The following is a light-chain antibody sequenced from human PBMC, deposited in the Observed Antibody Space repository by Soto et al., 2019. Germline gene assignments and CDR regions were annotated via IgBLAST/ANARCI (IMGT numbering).Light chain of an antibody. CDR1: SNDIFGYYY. Sequence: QSVLTQPASVSGSPGQSITISCTGTSNDIFGYYYVSWYQHHPGKAPKLMIYDVSNRPSGVSNRFSGSKSGNTASLTISGLQPEDEADYYCSSYTTSNTRQIVFGTGTKVTVL. CDR3: SSYTTSNTRQIV. CDR2: DVS. J-gene: IGLJ1*01. V-gene: IGLV2-14*03.